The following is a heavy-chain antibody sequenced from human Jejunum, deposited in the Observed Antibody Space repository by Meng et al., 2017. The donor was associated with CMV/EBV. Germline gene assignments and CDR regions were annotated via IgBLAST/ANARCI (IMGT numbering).Heavy chain of an antibody. CDR3: AKDDCDITNCWQFYGLDV. Sequence: RNYGMHWVRLAPGKGLEWVAFIRYDGSTKVYADSVKGRFTISRDNSKNTLAMQMNSLRVEDTAVYYCAKDDCDITNCWQFYGLDVWGQGTTVTVSS. V-gene: IGHV3-30*02. J-gene: IGHJ6*02. CDR1: RNYG. CDR2: IRYDGSTK. D-gene: IGHD2-2*01.